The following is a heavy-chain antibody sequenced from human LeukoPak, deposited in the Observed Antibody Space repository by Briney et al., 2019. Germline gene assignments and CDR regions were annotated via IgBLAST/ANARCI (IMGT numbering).Heavy chain of an antibody. V-gene: IGHV3-30*18. J-gene: IGHJ6*02. D-gene: IGHD3-10*01. CDR1: GFTFSNYA. Sequence: GRSLRLSCAASGFTFSNYAIHWIRQGPGKELKWVAIISYDGTNKYYADSVKGRFSISRDNSKNTLYLQMNSLRPEDTAVYYCAKAVGFGEAYGMDVWGQGATVTVSS. CDR2: ISYDGTNK. CDR3: AKAVGFGEAYGMDV.